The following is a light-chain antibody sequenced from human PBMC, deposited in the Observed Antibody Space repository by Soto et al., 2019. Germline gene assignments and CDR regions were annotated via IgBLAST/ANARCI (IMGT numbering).Light chain of an antibody. CDR3: QQYGSSPPTYT. J-gene: IGKJ2*01. V-gene: IGKV3-20*01. Sequence: EIVLTLSPGTLSLSPGERATLSCRASQSVSSSYLAWYQQKPGQAPRLLIYGASSRATGIPDRFSGSGSGTDFTLTISRLEPEDFAVYYCQQYGSSPPTYTFGQGTKLEIK. CDR1: QSVSSSY. CDR2: GAS.